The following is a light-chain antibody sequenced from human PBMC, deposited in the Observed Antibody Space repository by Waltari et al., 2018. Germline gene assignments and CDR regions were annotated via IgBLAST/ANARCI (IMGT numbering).Light chain of an antibody. CDR3: ASWDDGLNGWL. J-gene: IGLJ3*02. CDR2: NGD. V-gene: IGLV1-44*01. Sequence: QSVLTQPPSASGTLGQRVTFSCSGSSSNIGRATVNWYQQFPGTAPKLLLYNGDQRPSGVPDRFSGSKSGTSASLAISGLQSEDEAAYYCASWDDGLNGWLFGGGTKLTVI. CDR1: SSNIGRAT.